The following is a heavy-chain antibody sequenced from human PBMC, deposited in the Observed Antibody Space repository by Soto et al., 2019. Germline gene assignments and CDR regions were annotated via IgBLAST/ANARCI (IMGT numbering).Heavy chain of an antibody. V-gene: IGHV4-61*01. CDR3: ARGGEPLGYYGLDV. CDR1: GGSVRSGNHF. Sequence: SETLSLTCSVSGGSVRSGNHFWNWIRQPPGRGLEWLGYMYYTGVTNYNPSLKSRVSMSVDTSKDQFSLNLTSLTAADTAVYYCARGGEPLGYYGLDVWGQGTTVTVS. CDR2: MYYTGVT. J-gene: IGHJ6*02.